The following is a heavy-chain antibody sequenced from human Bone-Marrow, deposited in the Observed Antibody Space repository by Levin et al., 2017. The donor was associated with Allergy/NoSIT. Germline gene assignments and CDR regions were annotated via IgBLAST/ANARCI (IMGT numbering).Heavy chain of an antibody. J-gene: IGHJ3*02. CDR2: ISYDGSNK. D-gene: IGHD6-19*01. V-gene: IGHV3-30-3*01. CDR3: ARVVRVVVAVDAFDI. Sequence: GESLKISCAASGFTFSSYAMHWVRQAPGKGLEWVAVISYDGSNKYYADSVKGRFTISRDNSKNTLYLQMNILRAEDTAVYYCARVVRVVVAVDAFDIWGQGTMVTVSS. CDR1: GFTFSSYA.